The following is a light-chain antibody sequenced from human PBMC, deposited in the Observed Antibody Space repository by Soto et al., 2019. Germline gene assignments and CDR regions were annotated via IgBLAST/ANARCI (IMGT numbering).Light chain of an antibody. J-gene: IGKJ1*01. V-gene: IGKV1-6*02. CDR3: LQDYNYPWP. CDR2: VAS. Sequence: IQMTQSPSTLSASVGDRVTITCRASRYIRTDVSWYQQRPGQAPKVLIYVASQVQSGVPSRFSGSGYGTDFSLTISSLQPEDVATYYCLQDYNYPWPFGQGTRWIS. CDR1: RYIRTD.